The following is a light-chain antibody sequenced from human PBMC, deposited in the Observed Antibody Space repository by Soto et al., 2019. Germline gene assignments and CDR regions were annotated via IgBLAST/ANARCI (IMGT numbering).Light chain of an antibody. CDR1: QSVSSN. CDR2: GAS. J-gene: IGKJ1*01. Sequence: EILMTQSPATLSVSAGERATLSCRASQSVSSNLAWYQQKPGQAPRLLIYGASTRATGIPARFSGSGSGTEFTLTISSLQSEDFEVYYCQQYNNSPRTFGQGTKVDIK. V-gene: IGKV3-15*01. CDR3: QQYNNSPRT.